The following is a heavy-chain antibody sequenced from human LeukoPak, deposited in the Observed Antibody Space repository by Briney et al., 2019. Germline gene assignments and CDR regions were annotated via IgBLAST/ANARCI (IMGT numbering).Heavy chain of an antibody. V-gene: IGHV4-39*01. D-gene: IGHD6-13*01. CDR2: IYYSGST. CDR3: ARQLAAAGKDSFDY. Sequence: PSETLSLTCTVSGGSISSSSYYWGWIRQPPGKGLEWIGSIYYSGSTYYDPSLKSRVTISVDTSKNQFSLKLSSVTAADTAVYYCARQLAAAGKDSFDYWGQGTLVTVSS. J-gene: IGHJ4*02. CDR1: GGSISSSSYY.